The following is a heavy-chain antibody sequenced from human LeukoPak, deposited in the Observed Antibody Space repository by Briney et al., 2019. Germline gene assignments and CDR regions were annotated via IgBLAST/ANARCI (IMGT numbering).Heavy chain of an antibody. CDR1: GYTFTSYY. V-gene: IGHV1-46*01. Sequence: ASVKVSCKASGYTFTSYYMHWVRQAPGQGLEWMGIINPSGGSTSYAQKFQGRVTMTRDMSTSTVYVELSSLRSEDTAVYYCAKEASSWSDAFDIWGQGTMVTVSS. CDR2: INPSGGST. D-gene: IGHD6-13*01. CDR3: AKEASSWSDAFDI. J-gene: IGHJ3*02.